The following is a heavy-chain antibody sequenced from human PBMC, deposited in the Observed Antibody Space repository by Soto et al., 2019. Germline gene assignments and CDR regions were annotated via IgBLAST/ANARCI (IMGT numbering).Heavy chain of an antibody. J-gene: IGHJ3*02. D-gene: IGHD5-12*01. Sequence: GESLKISCQGSGYKFTSSWIGCFLQMPGKVLEWMGNIFPGDSDTRYSPSFQGQVTISADKSISTAYLQWSTLKASDTAMYYCARQDAGYVDIWGQGTMVTVSS. CDR2: IFPGDSDT. V-gene: IGHV5-51*01. CDR3: ARQDAGYVDI. CDR1: GYKFTSSW.